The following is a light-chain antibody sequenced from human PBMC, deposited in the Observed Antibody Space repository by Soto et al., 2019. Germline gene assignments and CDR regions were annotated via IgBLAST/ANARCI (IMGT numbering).Light chain of an antibody. CDR1: QSVSSSY. Sequence: EIVLTQSPGTLSLSPGERATLSCRASQSVSSSYLAWYQQKPGQAPRLLIYGASSRATGIPDRFNGSGSGTDFTLTIGSLQPEDFATYYCQQLNSYPITFGQGTRLEIK. V-gene: IGKV3-20*01. CDR3: QQLNSYPIT. CDR2: GAS. J-gene: IGKJ5*01.